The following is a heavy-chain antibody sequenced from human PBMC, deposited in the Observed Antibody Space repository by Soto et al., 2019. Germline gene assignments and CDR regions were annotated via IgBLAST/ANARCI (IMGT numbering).Heavy chain of an antibody. CDR1: GFTFSSYG. CDR3: AKVFDDSGVWFGETPPYYYYYMDV. V-gene: IGHV3-30*18. D-gene: IGHD3-10*01. J-gene: IGHJ6*03. Sequence: GGSLRLSCAASGFTFSSYGMHWVRQAPGKGLEWVAVISYDGSNKYYADSVKGRFTISRDNSKNTLYLQMNSLRAEDTAVYYCAKVFDDSGVWFGETPPYYYYYMDVWGKGTTVTVSS. CDR2: ISYDGSNK.